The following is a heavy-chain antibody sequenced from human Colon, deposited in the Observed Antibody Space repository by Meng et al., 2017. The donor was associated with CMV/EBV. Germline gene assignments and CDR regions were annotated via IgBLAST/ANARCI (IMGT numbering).Heavy chain of an antibody. CDR2: IRHDGLP. V-gene: IGHV3-30*02. D-gene: IGHD1-14*01. CDR1: AIIFSDSG. Sequence: GESLKISCKLSAIIFSDSGMDWVRQAPGKGLECVAFIRHDGLPSYAASVKGRFSISKDSSKNTVDLQMNSLRTEDSAVYFCVRGINLGMDVWGQGTTVTVSS. CDR3: VRGINLGMDV. J-gene: IGHJ6*02.